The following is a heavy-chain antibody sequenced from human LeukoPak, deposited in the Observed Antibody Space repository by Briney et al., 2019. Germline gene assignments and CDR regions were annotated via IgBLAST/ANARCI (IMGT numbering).Heavy chain of an antibody. CDR1: GFTLSSDF. CDR2: IYSGQNT. V-gene: IGHV3-53*01. J-gene: IGHJ5*02. Sequence: GGSLRLSCAASGFTLSSDFMSWVRQDPGKGLEWVSVIYSGQNTYYADSVKGRFTISRDNSKNTLYLQMNSLRAEDTAVYYCANRATFRIYHGAWFDHWGQGTLVTVSS. CDR3: ANRATFRIYHGAWFDH. D-gene: IGHD1-14*01.